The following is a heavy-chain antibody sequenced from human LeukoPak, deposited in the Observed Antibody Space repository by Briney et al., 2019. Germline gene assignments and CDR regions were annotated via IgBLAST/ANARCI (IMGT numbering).Heavy chain of an antibody. D-gene: IGHD3-10*01. V-gene: IGHV1-2*02. CDR3: ARDSCYGSGRNYYYYYYMDV. CDR1: GYTFTGYY. J-gene: IGHJ6*03. CDR2: INPNSGGT. Sequence: RAAVKVSCKASGYTFTGYYMHWVRRASGEGLEWMGWINPNSGGTKYAQKFQGRVTMTRDTSISTAYMELSRLRSDDTAVYFCARDSCYGSGRNYYYYYYMDVWGNGTTVTVSS.